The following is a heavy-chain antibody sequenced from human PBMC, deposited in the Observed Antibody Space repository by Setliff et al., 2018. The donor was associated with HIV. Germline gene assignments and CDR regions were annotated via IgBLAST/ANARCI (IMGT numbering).Heavy chain of an antibody. CDR1: GFSFGSYW. CDR3: ARDNNRGGAVDY. J-gene: IGHJ4*02. V-gene: IGHV3-74*01. CDR2: IKNGGGSA. Sequence: PGGSLRLSCVASGFSFGSYWMHWVRQAPGKGLVWVSRIKNGGGSADYADSVKGRFTVSRDNAKDTLYLQMNSLRAEDTAIYYCARDNNRGGAVDYWGQGTLVTVSS. D-gene: IGHD3-16*01.